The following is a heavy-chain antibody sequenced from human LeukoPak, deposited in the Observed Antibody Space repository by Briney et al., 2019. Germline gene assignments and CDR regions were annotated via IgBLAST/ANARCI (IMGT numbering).Heavy chain of an antibody. CDR1: GGSISSSSHY. V-gene: IGHV4-39*01. CDR2: IYYSGST. CDR3: ARRDYYETNMDV. Sequence: SETLSLTCNVSGGSISSSSHYWGWIRQPPGKGLEWIGTIYYSGSTYYNPSLKSRVTISVDTSKNQFSLNVSSVTAANTAVYYCARRDYYETNMDVWCNGTTVTVSS. J-gene: IGHJ6*03. D-gene: IGHD3-22*01.